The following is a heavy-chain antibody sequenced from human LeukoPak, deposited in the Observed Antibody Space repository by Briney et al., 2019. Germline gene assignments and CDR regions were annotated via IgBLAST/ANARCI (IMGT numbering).Heavy chain of an antibody. CDR3: ARDKVADY. Sequence: PGGSLRLSCAASGFTFSSYSMSWVRQAPGKGLEWVSSITSSSSYIYYADLLKGRFTISRDNAQNSLYLQMDSLRAEDTAVYYCARDKVADYWGQGTLVTVSS. CDR2: ITSSSSYI. D-gene: IGHD2-15*01. J-gene: IGHJ4*02. V-gene: IGHV3-21*01. CDR1: GFTFSSYS.